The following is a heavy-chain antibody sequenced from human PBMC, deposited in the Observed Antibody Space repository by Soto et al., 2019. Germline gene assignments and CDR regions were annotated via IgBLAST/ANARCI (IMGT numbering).Heavy chain of an antibody. CDR2: IYYSGST. J-gene: IGHJ5*02. CDR1: GGSISSSSYY. CDR3: ARTRAVWFDP. D-gene: IGHD6-19*01. V-gene: IGHV4-39*01. Sequence: SETLSLTCTVSGGSISSSSYYWGWIRQQPGKGREGIGSIYYSGSTYYNPSLKSRVTISVDTSKNQFSLKLSSVTAADTAVYYCARTRAVWFDPWGQGTLVTVS.